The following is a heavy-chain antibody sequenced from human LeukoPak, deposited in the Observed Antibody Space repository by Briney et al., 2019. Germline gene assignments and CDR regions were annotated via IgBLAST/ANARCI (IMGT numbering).Heavy chain of an antibody. D-gene: IGHD6-19*01. CDR3: AKDTSIAVAGTTDY. J-gene: IGHJ4*02. V-gene: IGHV3-9*01. Sequence: GGSLRLSCAASGFTFDDYAMHWVRQSPGKGLDWVSGISWNSGSIGYADSVKGRFTISRDNAKNSLYLQMNSLRAEDTALYYCAKDTSIAVAGTTDYWGQGTLVTVSS. CDR2: ISWNSGSI. CDR1: GFTFDDYA.